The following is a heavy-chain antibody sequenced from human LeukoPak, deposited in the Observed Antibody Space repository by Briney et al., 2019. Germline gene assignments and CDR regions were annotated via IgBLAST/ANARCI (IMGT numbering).Heavy chain of an antibody. Sequence: PGGSLRLSCAASGFTFSSYDMHWVRQATGKGLEWVSAIGTAGDTYYPGSVTGRFTISRENAKNSLYLQMNSLRAGDTAVYYCARVGPYGSETREAFDIWGQGTMVTVSS. CDR3: ARVGPYGSETREAFDI. V-gene: IGHV3-13*01. J-gene: IGHJ3*02. D-gene: IGHD3-10*01. CDR2: IGTAGDT. CDR1: GFTFSSYD.